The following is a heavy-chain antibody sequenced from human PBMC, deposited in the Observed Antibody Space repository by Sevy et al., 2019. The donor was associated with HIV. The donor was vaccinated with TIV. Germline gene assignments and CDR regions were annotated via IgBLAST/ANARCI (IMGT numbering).Heavy chain of an antibody. CDR1: GFTFSSYA. CDR3: ARVVAQATYGGYDGLTDAFDI. V-gene: IGHV3-30-3*01. J-gene: IGHJ3*02. CDR2: ISYDGSNK. Sequence: GGSLRLSCAASGFTFSSYAMHWIRQAPGKGLEWVAVISYDGSNKYYADSVKGRFTISRDNSNNTLYLQMNSLRAEDTAVYYCARVVAQATYGGYDGLTDAFDIWGQRTVVTVSS. D-gene: IGHD5-12*01.